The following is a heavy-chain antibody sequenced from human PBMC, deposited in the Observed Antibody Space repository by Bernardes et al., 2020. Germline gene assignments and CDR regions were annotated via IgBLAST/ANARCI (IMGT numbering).Heavy chain of an antibody. CDR3: ARLYGAGTVDY. CDR2: ISAYNGTT. CDR1: GYTFTSYG. V-gene: IGHV1-18*01. J-gene: IGHJ4*02. Sequence: ASVKVSCKASGYTFTSYGISWVRQAPGQGLEWMGWISAYNGTTNYAQKLQGRVTMTTDTSTSTVYMELSSLGFADTAMYYCARLYGAGTVDYWGQGTLVTVSS. D-gene: IGHD3-10*01.